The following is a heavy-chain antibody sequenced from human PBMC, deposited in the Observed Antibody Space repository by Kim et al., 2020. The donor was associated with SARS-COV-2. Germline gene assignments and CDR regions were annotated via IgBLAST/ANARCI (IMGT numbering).Heavy chain of an antibody. D-gene: IGHD2-15*01. CDR1: GGTFSSYA. Sequence: SVKVSCKASGGTFSSYAISWVRQAPGQGLEWMGGIIPIFGTANYAQKFQGRVTITADESTSTAYMELSSLRSEDTAVYYCARVADCSGGSCYLVGRYSGSPGWFDPWGQGTLVTVSS. V-gene: IGHV1-69*13. CDR3: ARVADCSGGSCYLVGRYSGSPGWFDP. CDR2: IIPIFGTA. J-gene: IGHJ5*02.